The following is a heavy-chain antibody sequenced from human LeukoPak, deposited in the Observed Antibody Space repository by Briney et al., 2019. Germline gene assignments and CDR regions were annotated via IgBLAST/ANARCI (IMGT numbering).Heavy chain of an antibody. Sequence: ASVKVSCKASGYTFTSYYMHWVRQAPGQGLEWMGIINPSGGSTSYAQKFQGRVTMTTDTSTSTAYMELRSLRSDDTAVYYCASIQGYCSSTSCYTENWFDPWGQGTLVTVSS. CDR2: INPSGGST. J-gene: IGHJ5*02. D-gene: IGHD2-2*02. V-gene: IGHV1-46*01. CDR1: GYTFTSYY. CDR3: ASIQGYCSSTSCYTENWFDP.